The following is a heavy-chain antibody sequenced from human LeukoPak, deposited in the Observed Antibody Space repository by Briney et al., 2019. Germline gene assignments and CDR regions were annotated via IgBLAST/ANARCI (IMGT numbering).Heavy chain of an antibody. CDR1: GFTFSSYA. CDR2: VSSSGGDT. D-gene: IGHD2-21*01. J-gene: IGHJ4*02. Sequence: GGSLRLSCADSGFTFSSYAMSWVRQAPGKGLEWVSTVSSSGGDTYYADSVKGRFTISRDNSKNTLYLQMNSLRAEDTAVYYCAKDGAAVITTPFDYWGQGTLVTVSS. V-gene: IGHV3-23*01. CDR3: AKDGAAVITTPFDY.